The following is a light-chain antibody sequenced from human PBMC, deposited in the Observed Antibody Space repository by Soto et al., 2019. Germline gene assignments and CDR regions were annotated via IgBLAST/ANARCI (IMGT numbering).Light chain of an antibody. V-gene: IGLV2-14*01. CDR2: DVN. CDR3: SSYTSSHTCV. CDR1: SSDVGGYNY. Sequence: QSALTQPASASGSPGQSITISCTGTSSDVGGYNYVSWHQQHPGKAPKLMIFDVNNRPSGVSNRFSGSKSGNTASLTISGLQAEDEADYYCSSYTSSHTCVFGTGTKVTVL. J-gene: IGLJ1*01.